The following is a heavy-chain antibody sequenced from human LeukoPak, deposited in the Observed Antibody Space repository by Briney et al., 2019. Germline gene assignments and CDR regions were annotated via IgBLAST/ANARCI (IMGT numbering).Heavy chain of an antibody. V-gene: IGHV1-18*01. CDR1: GYNFTNYG. CDR2: ISTYNGNT. J-gene: IGHJ5*02. D-gene: IGHD3-10*01. Sequence: GASVKVSCKASGYNFTNYGISWVRQAPGPGLEWMGWISTYNGNTYYAQKLQGRVTMTTETSTTTVYMELRSLRSDDTAVFYCAGELYGSGTYYLDPWGQGTLVTVSS. CDR3: AGELYGSGTYYLDP.